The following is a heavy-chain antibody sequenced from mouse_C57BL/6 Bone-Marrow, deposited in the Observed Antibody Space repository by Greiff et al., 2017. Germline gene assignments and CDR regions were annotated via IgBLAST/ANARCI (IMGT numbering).Heavy chain of an antibody. D-gene: IGHD1-1*01. Sequence: QVQLKDSGPGILQPSQTLSLTFSFPGFSLSPFGMVVGWIRQPSGKGLAWLAHILWDDDKYYNPALKSRLTISKATSKNQVFLKIANVDTADTATYYCARIHGSSYWFAYWGQGNLVTVSA. CDR2: ILWDDDK. CDR1: GFSLSPFGMV. V-gene: IGHV8-8*01. CDR3: ARIHGSSYWFAY. J-gene: IGHJ3*01.